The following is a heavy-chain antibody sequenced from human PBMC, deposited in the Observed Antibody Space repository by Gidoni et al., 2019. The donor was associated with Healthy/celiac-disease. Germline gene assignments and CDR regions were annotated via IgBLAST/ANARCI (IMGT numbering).Heavy chain of an antibody. D-gene: IGHD4-17*01. J-gene: IGHJ4*02. V-gene: IGHV3-23*01. CDR3: AKAPEPYGPYYFDY. Sequence: SRDNSKNTLYLQMNSLRAEDTAVYYCAKAPEPYGPYYFDYWGQGTLVTVSS.